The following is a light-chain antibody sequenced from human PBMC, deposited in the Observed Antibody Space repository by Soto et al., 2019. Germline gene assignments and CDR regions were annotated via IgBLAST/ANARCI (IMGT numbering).Light chain of an antibody. Sequence: QAVLTQPPSASGSPGQSVTIFCTGTSSDVGGYNYVSWYQQHPGKAPKVMMYEISKRPSGVPDRFSGSKSGNTASLTVSGLQADDEADYYFSSHAGGNPWVFGGGTKLTVL. CDR2: EIS. J-gene: IGLJ3*02. CDR1: SSDVGGYNY. CDR3: SSHAGGNPWV. V-gene: IGLV2-8*01.